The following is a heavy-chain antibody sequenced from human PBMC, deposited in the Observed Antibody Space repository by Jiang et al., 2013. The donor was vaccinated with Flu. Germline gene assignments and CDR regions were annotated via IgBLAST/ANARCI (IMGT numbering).Heavy chain of an antibody. V-gene: IGHV1-2*02. Sequence: VQLVESGAEVKKPGASVKVSCKASAYSFTGYFIHWVRQAPGQGLEWMGSINPNSGGTNYAQNFQGRVTMTRDTSISTAYLELRRLRSDDTAVYYCARRPPPXYGDYVWLDPWGQGTLVTVSS. J-gene: IGHJ5*02. D-gene: IGHD4-17*01. CDR1: AYSFTGYF. CDR2: INPNSGGT. CDR3: ARRPPPXYGDYVWLDP.